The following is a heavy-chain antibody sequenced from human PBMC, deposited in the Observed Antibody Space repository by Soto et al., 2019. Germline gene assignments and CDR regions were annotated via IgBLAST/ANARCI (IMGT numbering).Heavy chain of an antibody. Sequence: SETLSLTCTVSGGSISSYYWSWIRQPPGKGLEWIGYIYYSGSTNYNPSLKSRVTISVDTSKNQFSLKLSSVTAADTAVYYCAREKYSSSGNGFDYWGQGTLVTVSS. CDR3: AREKYSSSGNGFDY. J-gene: IGHJ4*02. CDR1: GGSISSYY. CDR2: IYYSGST. V-gene: IGHV4-59*01. D-gene: IGHD6-6*01.